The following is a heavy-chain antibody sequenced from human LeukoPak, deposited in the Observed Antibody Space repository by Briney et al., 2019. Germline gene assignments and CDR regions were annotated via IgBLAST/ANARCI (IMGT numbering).Heavy chain of an antibody. CDR1: GGSISSSSYF. CDR2: IYYSGNT. Sequence: SETLSLTCTVSGGSISSSSYFWGWIRQPPGKGLEWIGSIYYSGNTYYNPSLKSRVAISLDTSKNQFSLKLGSVTAADTAVYYCARRNRWELLDFWGQGTLVTVSS. D-gene: IGHD1-26*01. J-gene: IGHJ4*02. CDR3: ARRNRWELLDF. V-gene: IGHV4-39*01.